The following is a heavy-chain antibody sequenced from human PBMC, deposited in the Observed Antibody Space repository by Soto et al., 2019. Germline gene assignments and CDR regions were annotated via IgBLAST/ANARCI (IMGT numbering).Heavy chain of an antibody. D-gene: IGHD3-16*01. CDR1: GFTVSSNY. Sequence: GESLKISCAASGFTVSSNYMSWVRQAPGKGLEWVSVIYSGGSTYYADSVKGRFTISRDNSKNTLYLQMNSLRAEDTAVYYCASSEITFGDSWGQGTLVTVSS. CDR3: ASSEITFGDS. J-gene: IGHJ4*02. V-gene: IGHV3-66*01. CDR2: IYSGGST.